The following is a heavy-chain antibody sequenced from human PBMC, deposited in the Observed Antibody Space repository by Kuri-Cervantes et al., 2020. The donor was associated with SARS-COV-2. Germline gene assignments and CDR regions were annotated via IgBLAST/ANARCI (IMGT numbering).Heavy chain of an antibody. CDR3: AKGGSILATINRWASP. D-gene: IGHD5-12*01. V-gene: IGHV3-23*01. CDR1: GLSFSNYA. J-gene: IGHJ5*02. Sequence: GGSLRLSCAASGLSFSNYAMSWVRQAPGKGLEWVSSISGSGDDTHYADSVKGRFTISRDNSKNTLYLQMNSLRAEDTAVYYCAKGGSILATINRWASPWGQGTLVTVSS. CDR2: ISGSGDDT.